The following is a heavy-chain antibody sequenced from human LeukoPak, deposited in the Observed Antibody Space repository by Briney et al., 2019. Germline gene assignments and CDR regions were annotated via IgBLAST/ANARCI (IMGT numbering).Heavy chain of an antibody. CDR2: ITTSSSTI. J-gene: IGHJ4*02. CDR3: ARVRSSYYFDY. CDR1: GSTFSSYS. D-gene: IGHD6-6*01. V-gene: IGHV3-48*02. Sequence: GGSLRLSCAASGSTFSSYSMNWARQAPGKGLEWVSFITTSSSTIYYADSVKGRFTISRDNAKNSLYLQMNSLREEDTAVYYCARVRSSYYFDYWGQGTLVTVSP.